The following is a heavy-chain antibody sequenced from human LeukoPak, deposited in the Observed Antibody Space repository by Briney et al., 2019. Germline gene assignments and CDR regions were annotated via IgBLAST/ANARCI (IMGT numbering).Heavy chain of an antibody. CDR3: ARHREGYSSSWYRAFDI. D-gene: IGHD6-13*01. CDR2: IYYSGNT. CDR1: GGSISNYF. J-gene: IGHJ3*02. V-gene: IGHV4-59*08. Sequence: PSETLSLTCTVSGGSISNYFWSWIRQAPGKGLEYIGFIYYSGNTNYNSSFKSRVTISVDTSKKQFSLKLSSVTAADTAVYYCARHREGYSSSWYRAFDIWGQGTMVTVSS.